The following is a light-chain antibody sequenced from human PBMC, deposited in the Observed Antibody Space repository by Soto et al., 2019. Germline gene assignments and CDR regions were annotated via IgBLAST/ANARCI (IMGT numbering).Light chain of an antibody. CDR2: GAS. J-gene: IGKJ2*01. Sequence: EIVLTQSPGTLSLSPGERATLSCRASQSVSSSYLAWYQQKPGQAPRLLIYGASSRATGIPDRFSGSGSGTDFILTISRLEPEDFAVYYCQQYGSSPFGQGTKLEIK. CDR1: QSVSSSY. CDR3: QQYGSSP. V-gene: IGKV3-20*01.